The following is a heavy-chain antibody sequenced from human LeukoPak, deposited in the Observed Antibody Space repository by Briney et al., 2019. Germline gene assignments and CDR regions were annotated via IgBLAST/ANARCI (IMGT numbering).Heavy chain of an antibody. D-gene: IGHD3-22*01. J-gene: IGHJ4*02. CDR3: AREGVDSSGYYYYFDY. CDR2: MNPNSGNR. Sequence: GASVKVSCKASGYTFSSYDINWVRQATGQGLEWMGWMNPNSGNRGYAQKLQGRVTMTTDTSTSTAYMELRSLRSDDTAVYYCAREGVDSSGYYYYFDYWGQGTLVTVSS. V-gene: IGHV1-8*02. CDR1: GYTFSSYD.